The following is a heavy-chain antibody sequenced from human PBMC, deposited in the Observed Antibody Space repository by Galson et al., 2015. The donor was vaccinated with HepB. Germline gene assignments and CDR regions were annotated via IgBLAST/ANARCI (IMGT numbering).Heavy chain of an antibody. D-gene: IGHD6-19*01. V-gene: IGHV3-73*01. Sequence: SLRLSCAASGFTFSGSAVHWVRQASGKGLEWVGRIRSKADSYATGYAASVKGRFSISRDDSKNTAYLQMHSLRAEDTAVYYCAKDLQGSSGWFSVEYWGQGALVTVSS. CDR1: GFTFSGSA. J-gene: IGHJ4*02. CDR3: AKDLQGSSGWFSVEY. CDR2: IRSKADSYAT.